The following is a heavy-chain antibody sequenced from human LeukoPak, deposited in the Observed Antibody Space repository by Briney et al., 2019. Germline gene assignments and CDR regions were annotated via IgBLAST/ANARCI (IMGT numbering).Heavy chain of an antibody. D-gene: IGHD2-2*01. CDR2: IYHSGST. Sequence: SETLSLTCAVSGHSISSGYYWGWIRQPPGKGLEWIGSIYHSGSTYYNPSLKSRVTISVDTSKNQFSLKLSSVTAADTAVYYCARERGYCSSTSCYREGLDYWGQGTLVTVSS. CDR3: ARERGYCSSTSCYREGLDY. CDR1: GHSISSGYY. J-gene: IGHJ4*02. V-gene: IGHV4-38-2*02.